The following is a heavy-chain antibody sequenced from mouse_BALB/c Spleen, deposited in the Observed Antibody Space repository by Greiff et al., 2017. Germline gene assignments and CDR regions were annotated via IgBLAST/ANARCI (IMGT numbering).Heavy chain of an antibody. V-gene: IGHV2-2*02. J-gene: IGHJ4*01. CDR3: ARIWGYDGGYSMDY. CDR2: IWSGGST. D-gene: IGHD2-2*01. Sequence: QVQLKESGPGLVQPSQSLSITCTVSGFSLTSYGVHWVRQSPGKGLEWLGVIWSGGSTDYNAAFISRLSISKDNSKSQVFFKMNSLQANDTAIYYCARIWGYDGGYSMDYWGQGTSVTVSS. CDR1: GFSLTSYG.